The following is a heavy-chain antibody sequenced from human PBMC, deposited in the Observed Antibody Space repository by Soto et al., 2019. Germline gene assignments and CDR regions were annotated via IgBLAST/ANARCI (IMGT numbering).Heavy chain of an antibody. CDR1: GYTFTSYY. D-gene: IGHD2-15*01. CDR2: INPSGGST. CDR3: ARESGTIVVVVAATDGFDY. J-gene: IGHJ4*02. Sequence: ASVKVSCKASGYTFTSYYMHWVRQAPGQGLEWMGIINPSGGSTSYAQKFQGRVTMTRDTSTSTVYMELSSLRSEDTAVYYCARESGTIVVVVAATDGFDYWGQGTLVTVSS. V-gene: IGHV1-46*03.